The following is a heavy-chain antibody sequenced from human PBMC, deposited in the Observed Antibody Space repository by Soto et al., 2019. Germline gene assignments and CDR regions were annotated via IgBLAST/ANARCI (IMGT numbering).Heavy chain of an antibody. Sequence: QVQLVESGGGVVQPGRSLRLSCAASGFTFSSYGMHWVRQAPGKGLEWVAVISYDGSNKYYAYSVKGRFTISRDNSKNTLYLQMNSLRAEDTAVYYCAKGQVTVVTPGYFHHWGQGTLVTVSS. D-gene: IGHD2-21*02. V-gene: IGHV3-30*18. CDR2: ISYDGSNK. CDR1: GFTFSSYG. J-gene: IGHJ1*01. CDR3: AKGQVTVVTPGYFHH.